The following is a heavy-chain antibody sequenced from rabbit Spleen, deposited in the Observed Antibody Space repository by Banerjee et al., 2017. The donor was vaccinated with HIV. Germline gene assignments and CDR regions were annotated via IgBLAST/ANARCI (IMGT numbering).Heavy chain of an antibody. Sequence: EHLVESGGGLVQPGGSLKLSCKASGFDFCSYGVSWVRQAPGKGLEWIGYIDPVFGITYYANWVNGRFTISSHNAQNTLFLQLNSLTVADTATYFCVREVAAKLNLWGPGTLVTVS. J-gene: IGHJ4*01. D-gene: IGHD4-1*01. V-gene: IGHV1S47*01. CDR3: VREVAAKLNL. CDR1: GFDFCSYG. CDR2: IDPVFGIT.